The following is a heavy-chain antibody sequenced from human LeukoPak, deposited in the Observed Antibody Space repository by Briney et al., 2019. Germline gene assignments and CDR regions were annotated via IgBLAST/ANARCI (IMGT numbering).Heavy chain of an antibody. CDR3: ASSGSGKFDP. CDR1: GFTFSSYS. Sequence: PGGSLRLSCAASGFTFSSYSMNWVRQAPGKGLEWVSYISSSSSTIYYADSVKGRFTISRDNAKNSLYLQMNSLRAEDTAVYYCASSGSGKFDPWGQGTLVTVSS. D-gene: IGHD6-19*01. V-gene: IGHV3-48*04. CDR2: ISSSSSTI. J-gene: IGHJ5*02.